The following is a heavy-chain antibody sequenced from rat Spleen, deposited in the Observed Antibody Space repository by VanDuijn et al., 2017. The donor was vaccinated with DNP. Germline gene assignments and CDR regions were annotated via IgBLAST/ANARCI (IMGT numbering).Heavy chain of an antibody. Sequence: EVQLVETGGGLVQPGRSLKLSCVASGFTFSSYWMYWIRQAPGKGLEWIASINTDGVSTYYPDSVKGRFTISRDNAKSTLYLQMDSLRSEDTATYYCARQLGDFDYWGQGVMVTVSS. D-gene: IGHD5-1*01. CDR1: GFTFSSYW. CDR2: INTDGVST. J-gene: IGHJ2*01. V-gene: IGHV5-58*01. CDR3: ARQLGDFDY.